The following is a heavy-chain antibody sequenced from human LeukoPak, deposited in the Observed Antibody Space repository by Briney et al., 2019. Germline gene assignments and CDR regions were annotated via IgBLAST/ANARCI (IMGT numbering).Heavy chain of an antibody. CDR1: GFTFSNYA. D-gene: IGHD3-16*02. Sequence: GGSLRLSCAASGFTFSNYAMSWVRQAPGKGLEWVSVIYSGGSTYCADSVKGRFTISRDNSKNTLYLQMNSLRAEDTAVYYCAREQMITFGGVIVKGAFDIWGQGTMVTVSS. J-gene: IGHJ3*02. CDR2: IYSGGST. CDR3: AREQMITFGGVIVKGAFDI. V-gene: IGHV3-23*03.